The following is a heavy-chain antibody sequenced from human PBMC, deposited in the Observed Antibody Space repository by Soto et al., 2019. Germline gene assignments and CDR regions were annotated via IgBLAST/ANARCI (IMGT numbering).Heavy chain of an antibody. Sequence: PGGSLRLSCAASGFTFSSYSMNWVRQPPGKGLEWIGEINHSGSTNYNPSLKSRVTISVDTSKNQFSLKLSSVTAADTAVYYCAALGYCSSTSCSENWFDPWGQGTLVTVSS. CDR3: AALGYCSSTSCSENWFDP. J-gene: IGHJ5*02. V-gene: IGHV4-34*08. D-gene: IGHD2-2*01. CDR1: GFTFSSYS. CDR2: INHSGST.